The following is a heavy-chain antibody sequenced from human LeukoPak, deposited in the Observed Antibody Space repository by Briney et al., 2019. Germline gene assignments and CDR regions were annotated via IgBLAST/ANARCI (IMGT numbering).Heavy chain of an antibody. Sequence: PGRSLRLSCAASGFTFRTYAMYWVRQAPGKGLEWVAVISHDGTNKFYADSVKGRFTISRDNSKNTLYLQMNSLRTEDTAVYYCAGLHSGYHYGSIDYWGQGTLVIVSS. D-gene: IGHD5-18*01. CDR3: AGLHSGYHYGSIDY. CDR2: ISHDGTNK. CDR1: GFTFRTYA. J-gene: IGHJ4*02. V-gene: IGHV3-30-3*01.